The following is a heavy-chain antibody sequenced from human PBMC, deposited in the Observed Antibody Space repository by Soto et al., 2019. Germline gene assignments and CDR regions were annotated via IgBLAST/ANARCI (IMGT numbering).Heavy chain of an antibody. D-gene: IGHD4-17*01. CDR1: GGSISSYY. V-gene: IGHV4-59*01. Sequence: SETLSLTCTVSGGSISSYYWSXVRQPSGKGLEWIGYIYYSGSTNYNPSLKSRVTISVDTSKNQFSLKLSSVTAADTAVYYCARASVTTVTSYFDYWGQGTLVTVSS. J-gene: IGHJ4*02. CDR2: IYYSGST. CDR3: ARASVTTVTSYFDY.